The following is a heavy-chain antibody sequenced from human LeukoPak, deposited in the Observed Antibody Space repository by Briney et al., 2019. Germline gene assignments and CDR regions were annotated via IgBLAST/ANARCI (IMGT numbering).Heavy chain of an antibody. CDR2: INHSGST. CDR1: GGSFSGYY. Sequence: PSETLSLTCAVYGGSFSGYYWSWIRQPPGKGLEWIGEINHSGSTNYNPSLKSRVTISVDTSKNQFSLKLSSVTAADTAVYYCASGGTVTRFDYWGQGTLVTVSS. J-gene: IGHJ4*02. CDR3: ASGGTVTRFDY. V-gene: IGHV4-34*01. D-gene: IGHD4-17*01.